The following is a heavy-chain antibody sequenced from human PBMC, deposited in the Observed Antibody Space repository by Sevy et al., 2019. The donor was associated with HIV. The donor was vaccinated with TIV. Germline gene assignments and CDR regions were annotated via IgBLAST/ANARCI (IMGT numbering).Heavy chain of an antibody. D-gene: IGHD3-16*01. J-gene: IGHJ4*02. V-gene: IGHV3-30*18. CDR2: ISYDESKK. CDR3: AKDLYYYEPKSFPDY. Sequence: GGSLRLSCVTSGFTSKKFGMHWVRQAPGKGPEWVAIISYDESKKYYADSVKGLFTISRDISKNTLYLQMDRLTTEDTAVYYCAKDLYYYEPKSFPDYWGQGTQVTVSS. CDR1: GFTSKKFG.